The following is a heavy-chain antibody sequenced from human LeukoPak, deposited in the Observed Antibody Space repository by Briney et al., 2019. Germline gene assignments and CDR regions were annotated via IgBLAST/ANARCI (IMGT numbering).Heavy chain of an antibody. Sequence: GASVKVSCKASGYTFTSYDINWVRQATGQGREWMGWMNPNSGNTGYAQKFQGRVTMTRNTSISTAYMELSSLRSEDTAVYYCARAKKQILAYGMDVWGQGTTVTVSS. D-gene: IGHD3-3*01. V-gene: IGHV1-8*01. CDR1: GYTFTSYD. CDR3: ARAKKQILAYGMDV. CDR2: MNPNSGNT. J-gene: IGHJ6*02.